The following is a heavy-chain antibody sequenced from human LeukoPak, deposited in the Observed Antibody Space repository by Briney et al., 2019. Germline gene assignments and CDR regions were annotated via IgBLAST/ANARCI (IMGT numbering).Heavy chain of an antibody. D-gene: IGHD5-24*01. CDR1: GGSISSGGYY. J-gene: IGHJ4*02. V-gene: IGHV4-31*03. CDR2: IYYIGST. Sequence: SQTLSLTCTVPGGSISSGGYYWSWIRQHPGKGLEWIGYIYYIGSTYYNPSLKSRVTISVDTSKNQFSLKLSSVTAADTAVYYCARGQDMAPIDYWGQGTLVTVSS. CDR3: ARGQDMAPIDY.